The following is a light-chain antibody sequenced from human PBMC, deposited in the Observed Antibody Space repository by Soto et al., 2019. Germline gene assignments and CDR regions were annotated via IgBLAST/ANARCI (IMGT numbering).Light chain of an antibody. CDR2: GAS. Sequence: EIVMTQSPVTLSVSPGERATLSCRASQSINSDLAWYQQKPGQAPRLLIYGASTRATDIPARISGSGSGTDLTITISSLQSEDLAGYYCQKYNKLPTQYTFGQKTKLE. CDR3: QKYNKLPTQYT. CDR1: QSINSD. V-gene: IGKV3-15*01. J-gene: IGKJ2*01.